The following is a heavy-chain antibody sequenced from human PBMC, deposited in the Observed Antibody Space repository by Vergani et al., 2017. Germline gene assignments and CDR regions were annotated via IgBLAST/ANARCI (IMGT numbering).Heavy chain of an antibody. CDR3: ARDLEKILYDYSNQHYYMDV. D-gene: IGHD4-11*01. Sequence: EVQLVESGGGLVKPGGSLRLSCAASGFTFSSYSMNWVRQAPGKGLEWVSSISSSSSYIYYADSVKGRFTISRDNAKNSLYLQMNSLRAEDTAVYYCARDLEKILYDYSNQHYYMDVWGKGTTVTVSS. CDR1: GFTFSSYS. V-gene: IGHV3-21*01. J-gene: IGHJ6*03. CDR2: ISSSSSYI.